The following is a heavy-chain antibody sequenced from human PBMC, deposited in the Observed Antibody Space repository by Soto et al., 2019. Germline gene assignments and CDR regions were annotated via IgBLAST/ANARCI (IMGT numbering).Heavy chain of an antibody. Sequence: SETLSLTCTVSGGSISSYFWSWIRQPPGKGLEWIGYIYYSGYTNYNSSLKSRVTLSVNTSNNQLSLQLNSVTPDDTAVYYCARLIGDSWLDSWGQGTLVTVSS. CDR1: GGSISSYF. CDR3: ARLIGDSWLDS. J-gene: IGHJ5*01. CDR2: IYYSGYT. V-gene: IGHV4-59*08.